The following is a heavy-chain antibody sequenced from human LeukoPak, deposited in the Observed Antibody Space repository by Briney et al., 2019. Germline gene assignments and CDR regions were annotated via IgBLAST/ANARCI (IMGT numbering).Heavy chain of an antibody. V-gene: IGHV1-3*01. J-gene: IGHJ4*02. CDR1: GYTFTSYG. CDR3: ARDPGAAADVFDY. CDR2: INAGNGNT. D-gene: IGHD6-13*01. Sequence: GASVKVSCKASGYTFTSYGISWVRQAPGQRLEWMGWINAGNGNTKYSQKFQGRVTITRDTSASTAYMELSSLRSEDTAVYYCARDPGAAADVFDYWGQGTLVTVSS.